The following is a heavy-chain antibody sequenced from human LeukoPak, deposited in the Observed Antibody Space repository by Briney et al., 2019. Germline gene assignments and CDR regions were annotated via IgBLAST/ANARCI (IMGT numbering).Heavy chain of an antibody. D-gene: IGHD4-17*01. J-gene: IGHJ4*02. CDR2: ISSSSSYI. CDR3: AKATSVTTLFDY. Sequence: TGGSLRLSCAASGFTFSGYSMNWVRQAPGKGLEWVSSISSSSSYIYYADSVKGRFTISRDNAKNSLYLQMNSLRAEDTAVYYCAKATSVTTLFDYWGQGTLVTVSS. CDR1: GFTFSGYS. V-gene: IGHV3-21*01.